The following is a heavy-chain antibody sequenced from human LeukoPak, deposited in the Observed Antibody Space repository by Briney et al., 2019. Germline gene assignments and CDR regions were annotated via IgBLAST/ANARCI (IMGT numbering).Heavy chain of an antibody. V-gene: IGHV1-8*01. Sequence: ASVKVSCKASGYTFTSYDINWVRQATGQGLEWMGWMNPNSGNTGYAQKFQGRVTMTRNTSISTAYVELSSLRSEDTAVYYCARGHGLLWFGESQFDYWGQGTLVTVSS. J-gene: IGHJ4*02. CDR3: ARGHGLLWFGESQFDY. CDR2: MNPNSGNT. D-gene: IGHD3-10*01. CDR1: GYTFTSYD.